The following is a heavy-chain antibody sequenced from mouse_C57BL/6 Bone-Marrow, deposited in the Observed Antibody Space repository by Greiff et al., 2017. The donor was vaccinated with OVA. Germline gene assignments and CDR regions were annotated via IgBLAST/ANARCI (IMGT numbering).Heavy chain of an antibody. V-gene: IGHV1-55*01. CDR1: GYTFTSYW. J-gene: IGHJ3*01. Sequence: QVQLQQSGAELVKPGASVKMSCKASGYTFTSYWITWVKQRPGQGLEWIGDIYPGSGSTNYNEKFKSKATLTVDTSSSTAYMQLSSLTSEDSAVYYSERRVHYYGISYVTWFAYWGQGTLVTVSA. CDR2: IYPGSGST. CDR3: ERRVHYYGISYVTWFAY. D-gene: IGHD1-1*01.